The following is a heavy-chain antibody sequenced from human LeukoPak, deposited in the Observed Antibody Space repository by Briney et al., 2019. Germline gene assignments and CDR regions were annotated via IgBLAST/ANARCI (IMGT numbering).Heavy chain of an antibody. CDR3: ARDFSYYYDSSGCQYYYYYGMDV. J-gene: IGHJ6*02. V-gene: IGHV4-4*07. Sequence: SETLSLTCTVSGGSISSYYWSWIRQPAGKGLEWIGRIYTSGSTNYNPSLKSRVTMSVDTSKNQFSLKLSSVTAADTAVYYCARDFSYYYDSSGCQYYYYYGMDVWGQGTTVTVSS. CDR1: GGSISSYY. CDR2: IYTSGST. D-gene: IGHD3-22*01.